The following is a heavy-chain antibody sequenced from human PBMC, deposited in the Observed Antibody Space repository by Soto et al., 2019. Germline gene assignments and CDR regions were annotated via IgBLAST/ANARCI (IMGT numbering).Heavy chain of an antibody. CDR3: ARDSGVTSSPLDF. Sequence: QVQLVQSGAELKKPGASVKLSCEASGYTFIYHAIHWVRKAPGQRLEWMGWINGGIGDTKYSQKFQGRVIISRDTAASTAYMELSSLTYEDAAIYYCARDSGVTSSPLDFWGQGTLVTVSS. V-gene: IGHV1-3*01. J-gene: IGHJ4*02. D-gene: IGHD2-8*01. CDR2: INGGIGDT. CDR1: GYTFIYHA.